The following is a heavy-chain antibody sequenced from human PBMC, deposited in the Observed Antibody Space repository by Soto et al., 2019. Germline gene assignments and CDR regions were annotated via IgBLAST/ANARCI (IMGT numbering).Heavy chain of an antibody. CDR2: ISGSGGAT. V-gene: IGHV3-23*01. J-gene: IGHJ6*02. CDR3: ATGVGGPPTHYYGLDN. CDR1: KVTFRSYV. D-gene: IGHD2-15*01. Sequence: ELQLLESGGGLVQPGGSLRLSCAASKVTFRSYVMNWVRQAPGKGLEWVAAISGSGGATYYAESVKGRFTVSRDKSKSCLFVQLNRLGAEGTAVYFRATGVGGPPTHYYGLDNGGQGTTVT.